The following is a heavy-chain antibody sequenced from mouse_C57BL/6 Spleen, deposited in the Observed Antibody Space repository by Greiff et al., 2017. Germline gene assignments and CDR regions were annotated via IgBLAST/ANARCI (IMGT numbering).Heavy chain of an antibody. CDR1: GYSFTGYY. J-gene: IGHJ3*01. Sequence: EVQLQQSGPELVKPGASVTISCKASGYSFTGYYMNWVKQSPEKSLEWIGEINPSTGGTTYNPKFKAKATFTVDKSTSTAYMQLKSMTSEDSAVYYCARSTYEYDGAGFAYWGQGTLVTVSA. CDR2: INPSTGGT. CDR3: ARSTYEYDGAGFAY. V-gene: IGHV1-42*01. D-gene: IGHD2-4*01.